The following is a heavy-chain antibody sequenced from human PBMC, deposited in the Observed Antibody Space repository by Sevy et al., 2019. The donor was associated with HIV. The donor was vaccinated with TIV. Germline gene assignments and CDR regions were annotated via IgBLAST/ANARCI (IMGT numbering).Heavy chain of an antibody. CDR3: TSMTMVEGVFDF. CDR1: GFTFHNAW. D-gene: IGHD3-10*01. Sequence: GGSLRLSCVASGFTFHNAWMSWVRQAPGKGLEWIGRIKSKSDGGTTDFAAPVKGRFTISRDDSQNKLFLQMNSLKTEDTAVYYCTSMTMVEGVFDFWGQGTLVTVSS. CDR2: IKSKSDGGTT. V-gene: IGHV3-15*01. J-gene: IGHJ4*02.